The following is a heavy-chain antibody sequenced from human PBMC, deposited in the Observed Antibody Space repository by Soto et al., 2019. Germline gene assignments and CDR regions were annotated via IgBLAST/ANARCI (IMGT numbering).Heavy chain of an antibody. CDR1: GGSISTVDYW. Sequence: QVQLQESGPGLVKPSQTLCLSCTVCGGSISTVDYWWSWIRQSPDMGLEWIGHIYDGGRTYNNPSLESRVTMSVDTSKSQLSLTLSSVSAADTAVYYCARGPSGDKVDSWGQGTLVTVSS. CDR3: ARGPSGDKVDS. CDR2: IYDGGRT. J-gene: IGHJ4*02. D-gene: IGHD7-27*01. V-gene: IGHV4-30-4*01.